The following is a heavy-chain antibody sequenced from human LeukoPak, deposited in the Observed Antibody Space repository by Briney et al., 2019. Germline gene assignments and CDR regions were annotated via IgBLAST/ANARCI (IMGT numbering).Heavy chain of an antibody. CDR1: GFIFSSYS. J-gene: IGHJ4*02. D-gene: IGHD1-26*01. Sequence: GGSLRLSCAASGFIFSSYSMNWVRQAPGKGLEWVSSISSSSSYIYYADSVKGRFTISRDNAKNSLYLQMNSLRAEDTAVYYCARSRRGWELLSYWGQGTLVTVSS. CDR3: ARSRRGWELLSY. CDR2: ISSSSSYI. V-gene: IGHV3-21*01.